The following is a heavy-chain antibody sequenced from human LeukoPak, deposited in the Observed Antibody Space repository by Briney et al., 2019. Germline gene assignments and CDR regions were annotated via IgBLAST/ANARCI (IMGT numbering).Heavy chain of an antibody. D-gene: IGHD3-10*01. J-gene: IGHJ4*02. CDR3: ARQTPHYYGSGSCFDY. CDR1: GYTFTSYY. CDR2: INPSGGST. V-gene: IGHV1-46*01. Sequence: ASVKVSCKASGYTFTSYYMHWVRQAPGQGLEWMGGINPSGGSTSYAQKFQGRLTMTRDTSTSTVYMELSSLRSEDTAVYYCARQTPHYYGSGSCFDYWGQGTLVTVSS.